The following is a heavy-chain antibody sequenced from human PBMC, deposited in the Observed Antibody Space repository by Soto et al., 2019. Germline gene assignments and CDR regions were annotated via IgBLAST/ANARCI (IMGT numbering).Heavy chain of an antibody. CDR1: SGSISSSTYQ. CDR3: AAEISSAGHY. Sequence: QLQLQESGPGLVRPSETLSLTCTVSSGSISSSTYQWAWIRQPPGKGLEWIGSIYFSGTTYYRPSLKTRVTLFVDTSKNQFSLKLTSVTAADTAVYYCAAEISSAGHYWGQGTLVTVSS. V-gene: IGHV4-39*01. CDR2: IYFSGTT. D-gene: IGHD6-13*01. J-gene: IGHJ4*02.